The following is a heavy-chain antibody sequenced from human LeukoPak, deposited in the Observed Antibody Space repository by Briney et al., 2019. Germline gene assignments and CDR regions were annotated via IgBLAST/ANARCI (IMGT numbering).Heavy chain of an antibody. CDR1: GFTVSSNY. V-gene: IGHV3-66*01. Sequence: GGSLRLSCAASGFTVSSNYMSWVRQAPGKGLEWVSVIYSGGSTYYADSVKGRFTISRDNSKNTLYLQMNCLRAEDTAVYYCARVAWGSGAFDIWGQGTMVTVSS. J-gene: IGHJ3*02. D-gene: IGHD7-27*01. CDR3: ARVAWGSGAFDI. CDR2: IYSGGST.